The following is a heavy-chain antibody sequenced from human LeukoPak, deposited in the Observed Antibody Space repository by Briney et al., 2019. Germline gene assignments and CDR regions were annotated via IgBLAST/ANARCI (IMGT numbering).Heavy chain of an antibody. J-gene: IGHJ3*02. Sequence: GGTLRLSCAASGFTFSSYGMSWVRQAPGKGLEWVSAISGSGGSTYYADSVKGRFTISRDNSKNTLYLQMNSLRAEDTAVYYCAKDRWTEVDAFDIWGQGTMVTVSS. CDR1: GFTFSSYG. CDR3: AKDRWTEVDAFDI. V-gene: IGHV3-23*01. CDR2: ISGSGGST. D-gene: IGHD1-1*01.